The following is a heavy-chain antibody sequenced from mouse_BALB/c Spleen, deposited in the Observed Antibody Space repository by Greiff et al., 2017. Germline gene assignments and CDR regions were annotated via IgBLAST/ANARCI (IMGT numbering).Heavy chain of an antibody. V-gene: IGHV14-4*02. Sequence: VQLQQSGAELVRSGASVKLSCTASGFNIKDYYMHWVKQRPEQGLEWIGWIDPENGDTEYAPKFQGKATMTADTSSNTAYLQLSSLTSEDTAVYYCRSTMITIDYWGQGTTLTVSS. CDR2: IDPENGDT. D-gene: IGHD2-4*01. CDR1: GFNIKDYY. CDR3: RSTMITIDY. J-gene: IGHJ2*01.